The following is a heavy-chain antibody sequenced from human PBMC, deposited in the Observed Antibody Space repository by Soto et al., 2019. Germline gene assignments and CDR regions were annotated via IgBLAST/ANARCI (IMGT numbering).Heavy chain of an antibody. CDR1: GYSFTSYW. J-gene: IGHJ5*02. V-gene: IGHV5-51*01. Sequence: GEPLKISCKGSGYSFTSYWICWLRQMPGKGLEWMGIIYPGDSDTRYSPSFQGQVTISADKSISTAYLQWSSLKASDTAMYYCARSSCSGGSCYHGWFDPWGQGTLVTVSS. CDR3: ARSSCSGGSCYHGWFDP. CDR2: IYPGDSDT. D-gene: IGHD2-15*01.